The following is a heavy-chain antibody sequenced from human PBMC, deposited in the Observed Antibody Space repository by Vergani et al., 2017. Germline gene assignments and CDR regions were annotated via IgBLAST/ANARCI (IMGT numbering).Heavy chain of an antibody. CDR3: ARGPFGGNYVTPFDP. V-gene: IGHV3-48*02. D-gene: IGHD1-7*01. CDR2: ISSSSSTI. J-gene: IGHJ5*02. CDR1: GFTFSSYG. Sequence: VQLVESGGGVVKPGRSLRLSCAASGFTFSSYGMHWVRQAPGKGLEWVSYISSSSSTIYYADSVKGRFTISRDNAKNSLYLQMNSLRDEDTAVYYCARGPFGGNYVTPFDPWGQGTLVTVSS.